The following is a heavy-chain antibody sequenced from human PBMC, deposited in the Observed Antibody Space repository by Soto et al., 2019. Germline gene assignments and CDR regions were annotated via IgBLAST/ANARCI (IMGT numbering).Heavy chain of an antibody. D-gene: IGHD3-22*01. V-gene: IGHV5-51*01. CDR3: ASPSPDSSGYYNSYYYYGMDV. Sequence: PGECVKISCKGSGYSVTSYWIGWVRKMPGKGLEWMGIIYPGDSDTRYSPSFQGQVTISADKSISTAYLQWSSLKASDTAMYYCASPSPDSSGYYNSYYYYGMDVWGQGITVTVSS. J-gene: IGHJ6*02. CDR1: GYSVTSYW. CDR2: IYPGDSDT.